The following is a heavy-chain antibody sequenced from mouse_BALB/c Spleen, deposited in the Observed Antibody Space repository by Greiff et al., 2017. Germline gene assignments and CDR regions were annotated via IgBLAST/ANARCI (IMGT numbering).Heavy chain of an antibody. CDR2: ISYDGSN. Sequence: VQLKESGPGLVKPSQSLSLTCSVTGYSITSGYYWNWIRQFPGNKLEWMGYISYDGSNNYNPSLKNRISITRDTSKNQFFLKLNSVTTEDTATYYCARITTVSYYAMDYWGQGTSVTVSS. J-gene: IGHJ4*01. D-gene: IGHD1-1*01. CDR1: GYSITSGYY. V-gene: IGHV3-6*02. CDR3: ARITTVSYYAMDY.